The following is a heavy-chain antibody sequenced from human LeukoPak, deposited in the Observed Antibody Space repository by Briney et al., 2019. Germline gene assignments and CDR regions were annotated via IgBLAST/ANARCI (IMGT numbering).Heavy chain of an antibody. CDR3: ARVGARLGAFDI. CDR1: GFTFSSKT. V-gene: IGHV3-30*04. CDR2: ISYDGSNK. D-gene: IGHD6-25*01. J-gene: IGHJ3*02. Sequence: GGSLRLSCAASGFTFSSKTMHWVRQAPGKGLEWVAVISYDGSNKYYADSVKGRFTISRDNSKNTLYLQMNSLRAEDTAVYYCARVGARLGAFDIWGQGTMVTVSS.